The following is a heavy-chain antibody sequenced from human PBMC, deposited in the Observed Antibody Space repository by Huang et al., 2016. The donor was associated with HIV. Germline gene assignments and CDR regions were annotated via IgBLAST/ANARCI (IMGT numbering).Heavy chain of an antibody. CDR1: GYTVSELS. Sequence: QVQLVESGAELKKPGASVRVSCKVSGYTVSELSLHWVRQAPEKGLEWMGGCEREEGETIYAQSLQGRGTMTEDTSTDTAYMELSSLRPEDTAVYYWATSTPDVGAGVLRSAFDIWGQGTMVTVSS. CDR2: CEREEGET. V-gene: IGHV1-24*01. J-gene: IGHJ3*02. D-gene: IGHD2-15*01. CDR3: ATSTPDVGAGVLRSAFDI.